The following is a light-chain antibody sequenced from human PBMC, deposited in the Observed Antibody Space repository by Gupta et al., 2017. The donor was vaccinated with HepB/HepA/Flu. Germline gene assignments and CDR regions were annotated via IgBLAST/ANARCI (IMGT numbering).Light chain of an antibody. V-gene: IGLV2-14*03. J-gene: IGLJ2*01. CDR3: SSYTSRSTLVV. CDR2: DVS. Sequence: QSALPPPASVSGSPGQSITLSCTGTSGDVGGYDYVSWYQQHPGKAPKLIIYDVSNRPSGVSNRFSGSKSGNTTSLTISGLQAEDEADYYCSSYTSRSTLVVFGGGTKLTVL. CDR1: SGDVGGYDY.